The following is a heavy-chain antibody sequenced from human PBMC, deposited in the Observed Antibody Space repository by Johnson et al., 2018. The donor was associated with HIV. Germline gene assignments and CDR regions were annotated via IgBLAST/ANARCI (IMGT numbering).Heavy chain of an antibody. CDR1: GFSFSDAW. CDR3: TTSVGDGYNSDPFVI. V-gene: IGHV3-15*01. Sequence: VQLVESGGGLLKPGGSLRLSCAASGFSFSDAWMTWVRQPPGKGLEWVGRIKSKADGGPTEYAAPVKGRFTISRDDSKNTLYLQIHSMKIEDTAVYYCTTSVGDGYNSDPFVIWGQGTMVTVSS. CDR2: IKSKADGGPT. D-gene: IGHD5-24*01. J-gene: IGHJ3*02.